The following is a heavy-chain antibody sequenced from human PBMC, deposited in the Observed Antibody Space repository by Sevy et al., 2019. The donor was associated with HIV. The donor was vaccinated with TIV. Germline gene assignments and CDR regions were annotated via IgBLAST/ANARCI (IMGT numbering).Heavy chain of an antibody. CDR1: GGSISTYY. CDR2: IYYTGRT. V-gene: IGHV4-59*01. Sequence: SETLSLTCTVSGGSISTYYWSWIRQSPGKGLEWIGYIYYTGRTWYTPSLKSRATISVDTPKNQFSLELRSVTAADTAVYFCARNALWSGAPDYWGPGNLVTVS. J-gene: IGHJ4*02. D-gene: IGHD3-3*01. CDR3: ARNALWSGAPDY.